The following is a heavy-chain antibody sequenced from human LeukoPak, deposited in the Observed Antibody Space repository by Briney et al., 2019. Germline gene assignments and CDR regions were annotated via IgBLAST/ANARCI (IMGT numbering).Heavy chain of an antibody. J-gene: IGHJ4*02. CDR2: INSDGSAT. V-gene: IGHV3-74*01. CDR1: GFTFNSYW. CDR3: ARGTAGYHSSYFDY. Sequence: GGSLRLSCAASGFTFNSYWMSWVRQAPGKGLVWVSRINSDGSATAYADSVKGRFTISRDNAENTLYLQMNSLRAEDTAVYYCARGTAGYHSSYFDYWGQGTLVTVSS. D-gene: IGHD3-16*02.